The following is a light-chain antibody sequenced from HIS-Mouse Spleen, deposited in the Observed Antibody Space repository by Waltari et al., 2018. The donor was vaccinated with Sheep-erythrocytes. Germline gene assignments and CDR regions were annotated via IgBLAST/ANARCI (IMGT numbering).Light chain of an antibody. CDR2: EDS. CDR3: YSTDSSGNHRV. J-gene: IGLJ1*01. V-gene: IGLV3-10*01. Sequence: SYELTQPPSVSVSPGQTARITCSGDALPKKYAYWYQQKSGQAPVLVIYEDSKRPSGIPERFCGSISGKMATLTISGAQVEDEADYYCYSTDSSGNHRVFGTGTKVTVL. CDR1: ALPKKY.